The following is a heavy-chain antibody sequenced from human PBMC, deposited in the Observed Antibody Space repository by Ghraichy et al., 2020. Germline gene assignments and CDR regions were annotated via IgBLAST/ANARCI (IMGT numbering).Heavy chain of an antibody. CDR1: GGSFSGYY. D-gene: IGHD2-2*01. CDR3: ARGRRYCSSTSCYGWYSWFDP. Sequence: ETLSLTCAVYGGSFSGYYWSWIRQPPGKGLEWIGEINHSGSTNYNPSLKSRVTISVDTSKNQFSLKLSSVTAADTAVYYCARGRRYCSSTSCYGWYSWFDPWGQGTLVTVSS. V-gene: IGHV4-34*01. CDR2: INHSGST. J-gene: IGHJ5*02.